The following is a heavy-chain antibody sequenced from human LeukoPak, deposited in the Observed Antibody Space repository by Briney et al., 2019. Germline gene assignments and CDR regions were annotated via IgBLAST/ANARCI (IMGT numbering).Heavy chain of an antibody. D-gene: IGHD6-13*01. CDR1: GYTLTELS. CDR2: INPNSGGT. CDR3: ARAAAAAGTSRD. V-gene: IGHV1-2*02. J-gene: IGHJ4*02. Sequence: ASVKVSCKVSGYTLTELSMHWVRQAPGQGLEWMGWINPNSGGTNYAQKFQGRVTMTRDTSISTAYMELSRLRSDDTAVYYCARAAAAAGTSRDWGQGTLVTVSS.